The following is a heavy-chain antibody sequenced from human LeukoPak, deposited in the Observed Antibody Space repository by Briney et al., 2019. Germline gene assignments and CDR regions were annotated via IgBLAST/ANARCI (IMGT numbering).Heavy chain of an antibody. CDR1: GFTFSSYG. CDR2: ISYDGSNK. D-gene: IGHD1-14*01. V-gene: IGHV3-30*03. Sequence: GGSLRLSCAASGFTFSSYGMHWVRQAPGKGLEWVAVISYDGSNKYYADSVKGRFTISRDNSKNTLYLQMNSLRAEDTAVYYCASSRDHAHDYWGQGTLVTVSS. CDR3: ASSRDHAHDY. J-gene: IGHJ4*02.